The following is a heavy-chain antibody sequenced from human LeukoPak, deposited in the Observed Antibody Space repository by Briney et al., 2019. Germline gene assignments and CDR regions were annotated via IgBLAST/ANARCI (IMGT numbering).Heavy chain of an antibody. J-gene: IGHJ4*02. CDR3: ATYDSSGYYLADY. CDR2: ISGSGGST. V-gene: IGHV3-23*01. D-gene: IGHD3-22*01. CDR1: GFTFSSYA. Sequence: GGSLRLSCAASGFTFSSYAMSWVRQAPGKGLEWASAISGSGGSTYYADSVKGRFTISRDNSKNTLYLQMNSLRAEDTAVYYCATYDSSGYYLADYWGQGTLVTVSS.